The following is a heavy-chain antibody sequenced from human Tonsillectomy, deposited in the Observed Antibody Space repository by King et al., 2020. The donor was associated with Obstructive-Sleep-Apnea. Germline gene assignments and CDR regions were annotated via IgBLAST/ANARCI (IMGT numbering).Heavy chain of an antibody. CDR2: IYYSGST. CDR1: GGSISSGGYY. Sequence: LQLQESGPGLVKPSQTLSLTCTVSGGSISSGGYYWSWIRQHPGKGLAGIGYIYYSGSTYYNPSLKSRVTISVDTSTNQFSLKMSSVTAADTAVYYCARAIYYDSSGYYYVGAFDIWGQGTMVTVSS. CDR3: ARAIYYDSSGYYYVGAFDI. D-gene: IGHD3-22*01. V-gene: IGHV4-31*03. J-gene: IGHJ3*02.